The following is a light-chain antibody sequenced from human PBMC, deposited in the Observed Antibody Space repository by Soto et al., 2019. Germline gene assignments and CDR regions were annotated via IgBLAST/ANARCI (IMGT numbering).Light chain of an antibody. CDR1: EGISRW. Sequence: DIQMTQSPSSVSASVGDRVTITCRASEGISRWLAWYQQKPGKAPKLLISDVASLHSGVPSRFSGSGSGTEFSLTSTSLQPEDSATYYCQQANILPLTFGGGTKVEIK. J-gene: IGKJ4*01. V-gene: IGKV1-12*01. CDR3: QQANILPLT. CDR2: DVA.